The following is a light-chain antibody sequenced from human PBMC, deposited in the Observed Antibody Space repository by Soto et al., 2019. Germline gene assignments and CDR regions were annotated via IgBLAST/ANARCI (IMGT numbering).Light chain of an antibody. CDR2: AAS. Sequence: DIQMTQSPTSLSASVGDRVTITCRASQGIRNFVAWYQQKPGKAPKLLIYAASTLQSVVPSRFSGSGSGTVFLLTINRLQPEDVTTYLYKNYSTVHVFGPGTKVEIK. CDR1: QGIRNF. CDR3: KNYSTVHV. V-gene: IGKV1-27*01. J-gene: IGKJ3*01.